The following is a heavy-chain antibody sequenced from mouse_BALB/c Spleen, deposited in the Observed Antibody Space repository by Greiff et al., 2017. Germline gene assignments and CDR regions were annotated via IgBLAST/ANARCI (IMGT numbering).Heavy chain of an antibody. J-gene: IGHJ4*01. V-gene: IGHV5-6*01. CDR2: ISSGGSYT. CDR3: ANDYDAMDY. CDR1: GFTFSSYG. Sequence: EVQGVESGGDLVKPGGSLKLSCAASGFTFSSYGMSWVRQTPDKRLEWVATISSGGSYTYYPDSVKGRFTISRDNAKNTLYLQMSSLKSEDTAMYYCANDYDAMDYWGQGTSVTVSS.